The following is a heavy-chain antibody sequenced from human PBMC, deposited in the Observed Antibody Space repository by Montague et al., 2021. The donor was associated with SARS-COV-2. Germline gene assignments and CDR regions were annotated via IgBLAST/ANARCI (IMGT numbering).Heavy chain of an antibody. Sequence: SLRLSCSAPGFSFIGYSMSWVRQTPGKGLELVSALRGSDGATFYADSVNGRFTISRDTSKNTPFLQMISLRADDSALYYCAKGAFSYGINIMDSWGQGTLVTVSS. D-gene: IGHD2-21*01. CDR2: LRGSDGAT. CDR1: GFSFIGYS. CDR3: AKGAFSYGINIMDS. J-gene: IGHJ4*02. V-gene: IGHV3-23*01.